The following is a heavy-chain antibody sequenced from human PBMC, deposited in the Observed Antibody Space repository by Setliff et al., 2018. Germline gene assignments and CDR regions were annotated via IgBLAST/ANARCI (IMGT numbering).Heavy chain of an antibody. Sequence: SVKVSCKASGGTFSSYAISWVRQAPGQGLEWMGGIIPILGIANYAQKFQGRVTITADKSTSTAYMELSSLRSEDTAEYYCARGEAVAGTVWYVWGQGTTVTVSS. J-gene: IGHJ6*02. CDR3: ARGEAVAGTVWYV. D-gene: IGHD6-19*01. CDR2: IIPILGIA. V-gene: IGHV1-69*10. CDR1: GGTFSSYA.